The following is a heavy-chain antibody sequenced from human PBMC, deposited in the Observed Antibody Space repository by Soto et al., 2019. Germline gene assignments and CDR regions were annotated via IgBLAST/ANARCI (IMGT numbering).Heavy chain of an antibody. Sequence: KQSQTLSLTCAISGDSVSSNSAAWNWIKQSPSRGLEWLGRTCYRSKWYNDYAVSVKSRITINPDTSKNQFSLQLNSVTPEDTAVYYCARDEVSFGELLYYFDYWGQGTLVTVSS. CDR3: ARDEVSFGELLYYFDY. V-gene: IGHV6-1*01. CDR2: TCYRSKWYN. J-gene: IGHJ4*02. D-gene: IGHD3-10*01. CDR1: GDSVSSNSAA.